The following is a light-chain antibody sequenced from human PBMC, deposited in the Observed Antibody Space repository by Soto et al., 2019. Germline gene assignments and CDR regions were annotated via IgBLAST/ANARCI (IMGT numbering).Light chain of an antibody. CDR3: QQSYTSPWT. CDR2: AAS. CDR1: QSISTY. Sequence: DIQMTQSPSSLSASVGDRVTITCRASQSISTYLIWYQQKPGKAPKLLIYAASILQSGVPSRFSGSGSGTDFTLTIRSLQPEDFATYYCQQSYTSPWTFGQGTKVDIK. V-gene: IGKV1-39*01. J-gene: IGKJ1*01.